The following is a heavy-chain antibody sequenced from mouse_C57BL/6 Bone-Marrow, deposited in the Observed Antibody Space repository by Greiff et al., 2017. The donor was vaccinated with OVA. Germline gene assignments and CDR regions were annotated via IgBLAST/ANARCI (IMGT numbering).Heavy chain of an antibody. CDR2: INPSSGYT. V-gene: IGHV1-4*01. Sequence: QVQLQQSGAELARPGASVKMSCTASGYTFTSYSMHWVKQRPGQGLEWIGYINPSSGYTKYNQKFKDKATLTAAQSSRTAYMQLSSLTSEDSAVYYWARRDDGSSHWYFDVWGTGTTVTVSS. CDR1: GYTFTSYS. D-gene: IGHD1-1*01. CDR3: ARRDDGSSHWYFDV. J-gene: IGHJ1*03.